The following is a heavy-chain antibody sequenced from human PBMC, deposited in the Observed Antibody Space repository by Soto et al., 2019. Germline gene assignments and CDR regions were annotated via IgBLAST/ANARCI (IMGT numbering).Heavy chain of an antibody. J-gene: IGHJ4*02. Sequence: GASVKVSCKASGYTFTSYYMHWVRQAPGQGLEWMGIINPSGGSTSYAQKFQGRVTMTRDTSTSTVYMELSSLRSEDTAVYYCARGGAYEWLVPIEYYFDYWGQGTLVTVSS. CDR3: ARGGAYEWLVPIEYYFDY. CDR1: GYTFTSYY. D-gene: IGHD6-19*01. CDR2: INPSGGST. V-gene: IGHV1-46*03.